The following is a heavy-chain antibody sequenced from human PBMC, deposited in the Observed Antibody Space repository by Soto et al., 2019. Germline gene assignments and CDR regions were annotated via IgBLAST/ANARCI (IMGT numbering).Heavy chain of an antibody. D-gene: IGHD3-9*01. CDR3: TTGRNLYPTSQGDILARGAFDI. Sequence: GGSLRLSCAASGFTFSNAWMSWVRQAPGKGLEWVGRIKSKTDGGTTDYAAPVKGRFTISRDDSKNTLHLQMNSLKTEDTAVYYCTTGRNLYPTSQGDILARGAFDIWGQGTMVTVSS. J-gene: IGHJ3*02. V-gene: IGHV3-15*01. CDR1: GFTFSNAW. CDR2: IKSKTDGGTT.